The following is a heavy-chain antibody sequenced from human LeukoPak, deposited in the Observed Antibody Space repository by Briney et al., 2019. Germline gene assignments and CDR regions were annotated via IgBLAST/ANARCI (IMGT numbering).Heavy chain of an antibody. CDR3: AKGRLLGWELTYYFDY. J-gene: IGHJ4*02. V-gene: IGHV3-23*01. Sequence: PGGSLRLSCAVSGFSFSIYAMNWVRQAPGKGLEWVSAISGSGSTTYHADSVKGRFTISRDNSKNMLYLQMNSLRAEDTAVYFCAKGRLLGWELTYYFDYWGQGTLVTVSS. CDR2: ISGSGSTT. D-gene: IGHD1-26*01. CDR1: GFSFSIYA.